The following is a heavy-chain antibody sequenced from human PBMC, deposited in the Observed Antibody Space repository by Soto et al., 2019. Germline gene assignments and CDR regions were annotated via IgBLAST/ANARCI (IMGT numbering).Heavy chain of an antibody. J-gene: IGHJ4*02. D-gene: IGHD4-17*01. V-gene: IGHV4-59*01. CDR1: GGSISSYY. CDR2: IYYSGST. Sequence: PSETLSLTCTVSGGSISSYYWSWIRQPPGKGLEWIGYIYYSGSTNYNPSLKSRVTISVDTSKNQFSLKLSSVTAADTAVYYCARGATVWYFDYWGQGTLVTVSS. CDR3: ARGATVWYFDY.